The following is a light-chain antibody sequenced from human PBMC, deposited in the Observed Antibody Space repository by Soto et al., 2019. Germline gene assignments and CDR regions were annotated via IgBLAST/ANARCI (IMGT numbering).Light chain of an antibody. J-gene: IGLJ3*02. V-gene: IGLV2-14*01. Sequence: QSVLTQPASVSGSPGQSITISCTGTSSDVGGYNYVSWYQQHPGKAPKLMIYEVSNRPSGVSNRFSGSKSGNTASLTISGLQAEDEAHYYCSSYTSSSNPWVFGGGTKVTAL. CDR3: SSYTSSSNPWV. CDR1: SSDVGGYNY. CDR2: EVS.